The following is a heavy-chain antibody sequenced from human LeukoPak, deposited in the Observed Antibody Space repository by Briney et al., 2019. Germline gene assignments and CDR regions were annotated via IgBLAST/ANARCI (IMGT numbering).Heavy chain of an antibody. J-gene: IGHJ4*02. CDR3: ARAYSSGWYGAWET. V-gene: IGHV3-48*01. CDR1: GFTFSSYS. CDR2: ISSSSSTI. Sequence: GGSLRLSCAASGFTFSSYSMTWVRQAPGKGLEGVSYISSSSSTIYYADSVKGRFTISRDNAKNSLYLQMNSLRAEDTAVYYCARAYSSGWYGAWETWGQGALVTVSS. D-gene: IGHD6-19*01.